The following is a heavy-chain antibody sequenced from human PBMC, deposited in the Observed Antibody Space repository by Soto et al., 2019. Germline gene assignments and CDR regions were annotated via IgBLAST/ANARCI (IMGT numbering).Heavy chain of an antibody. J-gene: IGHJ6*02. D-gene: IGHD6-19*01. CDR3: TRHSDLSIAVAGTVYYYYYGIDV. Sequence: GGSLRLSCAVSGFTFSGSAMHWVRQASGKGLEWVGRIRSKANSYATAYAASVKGRFTISRDDSKNTAYLQMNSLKTEDTAVYYCTRHSDLSIAVAGTVYYYYYGIDVWGQGTTVTVSS. V-gene: IGHV3-73*01. CDR2: IRSKANSYAT. CDR1: GFTFSGSA.